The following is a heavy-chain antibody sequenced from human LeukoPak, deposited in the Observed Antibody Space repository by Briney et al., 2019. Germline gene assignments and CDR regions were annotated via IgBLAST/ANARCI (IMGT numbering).Heavy chain of an antibody. D-gene: IGHD5-12*01. CDR2: ISGNGVGT. CDR3: ARDNRGFNGYPRLDY. Sequence: GGSLRLSCAASVFTFSSYTMNWVRQAPGKGLEWVSGISGNGVGTYYADSVKGRFTISRDNAKNSLYLQMNSLRAEDTAVYYCARDNRGFNGYPRLDYWGQGTLVTVSS. V-gene: IGHV3-23*01. J-gene: IGHJ4*02. CDR1: VFTFSSYT.